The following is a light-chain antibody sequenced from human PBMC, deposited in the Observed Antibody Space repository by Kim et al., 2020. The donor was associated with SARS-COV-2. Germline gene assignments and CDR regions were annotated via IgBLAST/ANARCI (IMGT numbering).Light chain of an antibody. CDR2: AAS. V-gene: IGKV1D-16*01. CDR3: LQYDIYPLT. CDR1: QNIKNW. J-gene: IGKJ5*01. Sequence: ASVGDGVAISWRSSQNIKNWLAWYQQTPGKCPKSLIYAASTLQSGVPSRFSGSGSGTDFTLTISSLQPEDFATYYCLQYDIYPLTFGQGTRLEIK.